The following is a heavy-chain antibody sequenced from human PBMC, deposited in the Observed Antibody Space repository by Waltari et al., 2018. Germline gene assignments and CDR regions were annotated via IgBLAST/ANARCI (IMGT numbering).Heavy chain of an antibody. CDR1: GGTFSSYA. Sequence: QVQLVQSGAEVKKPGSSVKVSCKASGGTFSSYAISWVRQAPGQGLEVRGGVNPILVTENDEKKVQGGGTITADESTRTAYMGRSSLRSEDTAVYYCATAYGSGSYSPLGNVYWGQGTLVTVSS. CDR3: ATAYGSGSYSPLGNVY. V-gene: IGHV1-69*01. D-gene: IGHD3-10*01. J-gene: IGHJ4*02. CDR2: VNPILVTE.